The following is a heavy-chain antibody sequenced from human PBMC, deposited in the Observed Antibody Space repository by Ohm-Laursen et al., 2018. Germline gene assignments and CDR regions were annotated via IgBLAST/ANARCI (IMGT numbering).Heavy chain of an antibody. Sequence: SLRLSCAASGFTFSSYGMHWVRQAPGKGLEWVAVISYDGSNKYYADSVKGRFTISRDNSKNTLYLQMNSLRAEDTAVYYCARASSSIAVAGLDYWGQGTLVTVSS. CDR2: ISYDGSNK. CDR1: GFTFSSYG. D-gene: IGHD6-19*01. CDR3: ARASSSIAVAGLDY. V-gene: IGHV3-30*03. J-gene: IGHJ4*02.